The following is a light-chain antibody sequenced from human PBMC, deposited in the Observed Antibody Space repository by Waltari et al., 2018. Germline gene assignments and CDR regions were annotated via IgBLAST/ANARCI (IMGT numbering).Light chain of an antibody. Sequence: QSALTQPPSASGSPGQSVTISCTGTSSDVGGYKYVSWYQQHPGKAPKLMIYEVTKRPSGFPDRFSGSKSGNTASLTVSGLQAEDEAHYYCSAYAGSDNLVFGGGTKVTVL. CDR3: SAYAGSDNLV. V-gene: IGLV2-8*01. J-gene: IGLJ2*01. CDR1: SSDVGGYKY. CDR2: EVT.